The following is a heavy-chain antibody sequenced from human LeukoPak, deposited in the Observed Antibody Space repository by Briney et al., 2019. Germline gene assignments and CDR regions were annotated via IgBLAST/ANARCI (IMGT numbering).Heavy chain of an antibody. D-gene: IGHD3-22*01. CDR3: ARREYYDSSGYYSLLGWFDP. V-gene: IGHV4-39*01. Sequence: PSETLSLTCTVSGGSISSSSYYWGWIRQPPGKGLEWIGSIYYSGSTYYNPSLKSRVTISVDTSKNQFSLKLSSVTAADTAVYYCARREYYDSSGYYSLLGWFDPWGQGTLVTVSS. CDR2: IYYSGST. CDR1: GGSISSSSYY. J-gene: IGHJ5*02.